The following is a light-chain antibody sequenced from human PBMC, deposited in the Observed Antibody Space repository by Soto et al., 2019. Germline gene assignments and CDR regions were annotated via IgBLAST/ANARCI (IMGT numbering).Light chain of an antibody. CDR3: QQYSTRPPCT. Sequence: EMVRRQGLATLAVSPGDRATLSCRASQSLGGNLAWYQQKPGQGPRLLIFRASSRATGVPARFSASGSGTEFTLTISGLQSEDFAIYYGQQYSTRPPCTIGP. J-gene: IGKJ3*01. V-gene: IGKV3-15*01. CDR2: RAS. CDR1: QSLGGN.